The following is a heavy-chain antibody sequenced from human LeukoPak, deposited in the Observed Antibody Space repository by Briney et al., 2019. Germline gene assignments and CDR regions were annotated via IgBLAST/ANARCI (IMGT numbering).Heavy chain of an antibody. D-gene: IGHD4-17*01. CDR3: ARATVTTDSLCY. CDR2: IRYDGSEK. CDR1: GFTFSRHG. V-gene: IGHV3-30*02. Sequence: PGGSLRLSCAASGFTFSRHGMHWVRQAPGKGLEWVAFIRYDGSEKYYGDSVKGRFTISRDNAKNSLYLQMNSLRAEDTAVYYCARATVTTDSLCYWGQGTLVTVSS. J-gene: IGHJ4*02.